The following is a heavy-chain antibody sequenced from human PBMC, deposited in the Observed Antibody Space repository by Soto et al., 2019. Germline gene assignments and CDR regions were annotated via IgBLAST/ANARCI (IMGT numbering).Heavy chain of an antibody. V-gene: IGHV4-59*01. CDR2: IYYSGST. CDR1: GGSISSYY. J-gene: IGHJ3*02. D-gene: IGHD2-15*01. CDR3: AIDGYCSGGSCSDAFDI. Sequence: QVQLQESGPGLVKPSETLSLTCTVSGGSISSYYWSWIRQPPGKGLEWIGYIYYSGSTNYNPSLNRRVTISVDTSKNQFSLKLSSVPVADTAVYYCAIDGYCSGGSCSDAFDIWGQGTMVTVSS.